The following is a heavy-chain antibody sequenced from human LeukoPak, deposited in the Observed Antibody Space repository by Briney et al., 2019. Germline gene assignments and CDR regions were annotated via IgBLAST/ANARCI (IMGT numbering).Heavy chain of an antibody. CDR2: ISYDGSNK. Sequence: GGSLRLSCAASGFTFSSYGMHWVRQAPGKGLEWVAVISYDGSNKYYADSVKGRFTISRDNAKNSLYLQMNNLRDEDTAVYYCARGPPGGSGWNYYYYMDVWGKGTTVTVSS. CDR1: GFTFSSYG. V-gene: IGHV3-30*03. D-gene: IGHD6-19*01. CDR3: ARGPPGGSGWNYYYYMDV. J-gene: IGHJ6*03.